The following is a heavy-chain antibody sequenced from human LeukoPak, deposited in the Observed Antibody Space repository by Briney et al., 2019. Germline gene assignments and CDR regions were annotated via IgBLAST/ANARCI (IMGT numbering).Heavy chain of an antibody. CDR1: GGPISSYY. D-gene: IGHD5-18*01. V-gene: IGHV4-59*01. Sequence: SETLSLTCTVSGGPISSYYWSWIRQPPGKGQEWIGYIYYTGSSNYNPSLKSRVTISLDTSKNQFSLKLSSVTAADTAIYYCASGRYTYANEYWGQGTLVTVSS. J-gene: IGHJ4*02. CDR2: IYYTGSS. CDR3: ASGRYTYANEY.